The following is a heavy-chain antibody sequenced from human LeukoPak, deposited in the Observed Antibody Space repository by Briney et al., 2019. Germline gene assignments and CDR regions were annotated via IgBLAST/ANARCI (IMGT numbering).Heavy chain of an antibody. D-gene: IGHD2-15*01. CDR3: ARGGWSRFEY. V-gene: IGHV3-7*01. Sequence: PGGSLRLSCAASGFTFSSYWMTWVRQAPGRGLEWVASIKADESEEYYEDSVKDRFTVSRDNAKNSLYLQVSSLRAEDTAIYYCARGGWSRFEYWGQGTLVTVSS. CDR2: IKADESEE. CDR1: GFTFSSYW. J-gene: IGHJ4*02.